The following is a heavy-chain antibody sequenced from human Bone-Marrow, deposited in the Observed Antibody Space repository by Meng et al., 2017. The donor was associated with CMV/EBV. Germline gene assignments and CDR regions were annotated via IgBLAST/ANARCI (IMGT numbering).Heavy chain of an antibody. CDR3: AREEMATRGVGFDY. D-gene: IGHD5-24*01. CDR1: GGSVSSGSYY. Sequence: SETLSLTCTVSGGSVSSGSYYWSWIRQPPGKGLEWIGYIYYSGSTNYNPSLKSRVTISVDTSKNQFSLKLSSVTAADTAVYYCAREEMATRGVGFDYWGQGTLVTVSS. CDR2: IYYSGST. J-gene: IGHJ4*02. V-gene: IGHV4-61*01.